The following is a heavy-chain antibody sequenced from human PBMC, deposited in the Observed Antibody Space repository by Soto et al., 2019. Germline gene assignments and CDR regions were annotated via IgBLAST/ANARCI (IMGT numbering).Heavy chain of an antibody. CDR2: IIPILGIA. Sequence: QVQLVQSGAEVKKPGSSVKVSCKASGGTFSSYTISWVRQAPGQGLEWMGRIIPILGIANYAQKFQGRVTITADKSTSTAYMELSSLRSEDTAVYYCARGVGWFGDPKRGVRWFDPWGQGTLVTVSS. CDR1: GGTFSSYT. D-gene: IGHD3-10*01. CDR3: ARGVGWFGDPKRGVRWFDP. V-gene: IGHV1-69*02. J-gene: IGHJ5*02.